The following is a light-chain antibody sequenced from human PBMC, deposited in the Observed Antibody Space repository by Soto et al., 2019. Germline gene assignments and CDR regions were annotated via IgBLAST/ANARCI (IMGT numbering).Light chain of an antibody. CDR2: KAS. J-gene: IGKJ1*01. V-gene: IGKV1-5*03. Sequence: MYNSPSTVSAKVEARVTITCRASQSISIWLAWYQQKPGKAPKILIYKASSLESGVPSRFSGSGSGTEFTLTISSLQPDDFAIYYCQQYSTYTPRTFGQGT. CDR3: QQYSTYTPRT. CDR1: QSISIW.